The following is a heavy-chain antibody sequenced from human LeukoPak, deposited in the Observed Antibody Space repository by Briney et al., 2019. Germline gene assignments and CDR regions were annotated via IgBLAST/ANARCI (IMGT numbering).Heavy chain of an antibody. V-gene: IGHV3-21*01. Sequence: PGRSLRLACAVSGFTFSSYSMNWVRQAPGKGLEWVSSISSISSYIYYADSGKGRFTISRDNAKNSLYLQMNSLRAEDTAVYYCARRSSFDYWGQGTLVTASS. CDR2: ISSISSYI. CDR1: GFTFSSYS. CDR3: ARRSSFDY. J-gene: IGHJ4*02.